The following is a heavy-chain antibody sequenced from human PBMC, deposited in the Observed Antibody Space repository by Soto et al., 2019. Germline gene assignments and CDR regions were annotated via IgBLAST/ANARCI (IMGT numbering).Heavy chain of an antibody. J-gene: IGHJ4*02. CDR2: IIPIFGTA. Sequence: SVKVSCKASGGTFSSYATSWVRQAPGQGLEWMGGIIPIFGTANYAQKFQGRVTITADESTSTAYMELSSLRSEDTAVYYCARYIPGGSDGITMIGYGIDYWGQGTLVTVSS. V-gene: IGHV1-69*13. CDR1: GGTFSSYA. CDR3: ARYIPGGSDGITMIGYGIDY. D-gene: IGHD3-22*01.